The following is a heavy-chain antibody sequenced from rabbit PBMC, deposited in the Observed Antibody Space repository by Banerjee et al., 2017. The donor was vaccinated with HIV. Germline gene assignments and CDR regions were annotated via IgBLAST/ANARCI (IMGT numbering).Heavy chain of an antibody. CDR2: IYAGSSDST. J-gene: IGHJ4*01. Sequence: QSLEESGGDLVQPGASLTLTCTASGLSFSSSYYMCWVRQAPGKGLEWIACIYAGSSDSTYYASWAKGRFTISKTSSTTVTLQMTSLTAADTATYFCASDYAGYAGYGYATNLWGPGTLVTVS. CDR1: GLSFSSSYY. CDR3: ASDYAGYAGYGYATNL. D-gene: IGHD6-1*01. V-gene: IGHV1S40*01.